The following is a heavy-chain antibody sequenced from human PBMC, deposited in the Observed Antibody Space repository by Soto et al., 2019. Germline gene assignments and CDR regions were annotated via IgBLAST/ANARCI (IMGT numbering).Heavy chain of an antibody. CDR1: GFSFSTST. CDR3: AGVRPGDNGYPFFDY. CDR2: VSDYGSNA. Sequence: VGSLRLSCAASGFSFSTSTMHWVRLTAGKGLEWVALVSDYGSNADYADFVQGRFTISRDNSKNTLFLQMDSLRPEDTAIYYCAGVRPGDNGYPFFDYWGQGTLVTVSS. V-gene: IGHV3-30-3*01. J-gene: IGHJ4*02. D-gene: IGHD3-22*01.